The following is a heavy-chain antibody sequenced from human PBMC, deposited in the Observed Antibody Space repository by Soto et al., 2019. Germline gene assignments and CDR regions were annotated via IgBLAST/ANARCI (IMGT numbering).Heavy chain of an antibody. CDR1: GFTFSSYD. Sequence: GGSLRLSCAASGFTFSSYDMSWVRQAPGKGLEWVSSISGSGGTTYYADSVKGQFTISRDNSKNTLYLQMNSLKTEDTAVYYCTTDTTVTTADKRFDPWGQGTLVTVSS. V-gene: IGHV3-23*01. CDR3: TTDTTVTTADKRFDP. D-gene: IGHD4-17*01. CDR2: ISGSGGTT. J-gene: IGHJ5*02.